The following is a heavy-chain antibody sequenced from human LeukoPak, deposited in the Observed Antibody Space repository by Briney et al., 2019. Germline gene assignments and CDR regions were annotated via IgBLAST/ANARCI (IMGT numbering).Heavy chain of an antibody. D-gene: IGHD6-13*01. CDR2: IYYSGST. Sequence: SETLSLTCTVSGGSISSYYWSWIRQPPGKGLEWIGYIYYSGSTNYNPSLKSRVTISEDTSKNQFYLKLSSVTAADTAVYYCARGVYSSSWYIDWGQGTLVTVSS. CDR1: GGSISSYY. CDR3: ARGVYSSSWYID. J-gene: IGHJ4*02. V-gene: IGHV4-59*12.